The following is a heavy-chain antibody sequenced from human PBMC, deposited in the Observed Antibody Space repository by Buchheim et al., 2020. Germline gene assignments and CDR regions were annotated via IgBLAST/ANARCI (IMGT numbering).Heavy chain of an antibody. J-gene: IGHJ6*02. CDR2: IYYSGST. V-gene: IGHV4-39*01. D-gene: IGHD4-17*01. Sequence: QLQLQESGPGLVKPSETLSLTCTVSGGSISSSSYYWGWIRQPPGKGLEWIGSIYYSGSTYYNPSLKSRVTISVDTSKNQFSLKLSSVTAADTAVYYCARLGDYLAYYYYYYGMDVWGQGTT. CDR3: ARLGDYLAYYYYYYGMDV. CDR1: GGSISSSSYY.